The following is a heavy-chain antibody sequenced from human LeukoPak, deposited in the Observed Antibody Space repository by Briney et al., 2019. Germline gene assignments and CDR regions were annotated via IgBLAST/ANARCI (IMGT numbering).Heavy chain of an antibody. CDR3: AREGYCSGGSCYTYFDY. D-gene: IGHD2-15*01. J-gene: IGHJ4*02. CDR2: INPNSGGT. Sequence: ASVKVSCKASGYTFTEYYMHWVRQAPGQGLEWMGWINPNSGGTNYAQKFQGRVTMTRDTSISTAYMELSRLRSDDTAVYYCAREGYCSGGSCYTYFDYWGQGTLVTVSS. CDR1: GYTFTEYY. V-gene: IGHV1-2*02.